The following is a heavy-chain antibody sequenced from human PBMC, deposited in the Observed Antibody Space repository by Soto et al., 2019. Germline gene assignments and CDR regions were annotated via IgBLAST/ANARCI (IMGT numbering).Heavy chain of an antibody. CDR1: GGTFSSYA. J-gene: IGHJ6*02. V-gene: IGHV1-69*01. D-gene: IGHD2-15*01. CDR3: ACSEVVAATRDYYYYGMDV. CDR2: IIPIFGTA. Sequence: QVQLVQSGAEVKKPGSSVKVSCKASGGTFSSYAISWVRQAPGQGLEWMGGIIPIFGTANYAQKFQGRVTITADESTSTAYMELSSLRSEDTAVYYCACSEVVAATRDYYYYGMDVWGQGTTVTVSS.